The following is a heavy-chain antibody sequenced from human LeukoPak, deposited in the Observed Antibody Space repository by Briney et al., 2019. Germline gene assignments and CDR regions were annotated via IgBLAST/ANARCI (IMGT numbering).Heavy chain of an antibody. CDR3: AKDIVPDSGWDLDY. J-gene: IGHJ4*01. V-gene: IGHV3-23*05. CDR2: IYGSGSEI. D-gene: IGHD6-19*01. CDR1: GLTFSTYS. Sequence: GGSLRLSCAASGLTFSTYSMTWVRQRPGKELEWVSSIYGSGSEIFYADSVKGRFTISRDNSNNMLYLQMNSLRAEDSAVYFCAKDIVPDSGWDLDYWGRGTLVPVSS.